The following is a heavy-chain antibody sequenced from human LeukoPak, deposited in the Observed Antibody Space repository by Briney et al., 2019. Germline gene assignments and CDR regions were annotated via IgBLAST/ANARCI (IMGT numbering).Heavy chain of an antibody. D-gene: IGHD3-9*01. CDR3: AREPLPDYDILTGYLSGWAFDI. V-gene: IGHV4-61*02. CDR2: IYTSGST. J-gene: IGHJ3*02. Sequence: SSETLSLTCTVSGGSISSGSYYWSWIRQPAGKGLEWIGRIYTSGSTNYNPSLKSRVTISVDTSKNQFSLKLSSVTAADTAVYYCAREPLPDYDILTGYLSGWAFDIWGQGTMVTVSS. CDR1: GGSISSGSYY.